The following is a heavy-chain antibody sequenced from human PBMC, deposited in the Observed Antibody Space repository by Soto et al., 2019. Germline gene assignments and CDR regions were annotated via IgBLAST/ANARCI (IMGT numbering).Heavy chain of an antibody. Sequence: QVQLVQSGAEVKNPGASVKVSCKASGYRFTSYGIGWVRQAPGQGLEWMGWINAYNGNTNYAQNLQGRVTLTTDTSTSTDYMEQRSLRSNDTAVYYCAMVDVYVTPSPQDVWGQGTTVTVSS. D-gene: IGHD2-8*01. CDR2: INAYNGNT. CDR1: GYRFTSYG. V-gene: IGHV1-18*01. J-gene: IGHJ6*02. CDR3: AMVDVYVTPSPQDV.